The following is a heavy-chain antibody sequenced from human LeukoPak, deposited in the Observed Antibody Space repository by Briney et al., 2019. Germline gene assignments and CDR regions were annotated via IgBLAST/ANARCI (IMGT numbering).Heavy chain of an antibody. J-gene: IGHJ4*02. CDR2: INRRGHT. D-gene: IGHD5-24*01. V-gene: IGHV3-43*01. CDR1: GFTFDRFT. Sequence: PGGSLRLSCAASGFTFDRFTIHWVRQTPGKGLEWVSLINRRGHTFYADSVKGRFTISRDNSRNSVFLQMNSLRTEDTALYYCAKDREMATIANYFDYWGQGTLVTVSS. CDR3: AKDREMATIANYFDY.